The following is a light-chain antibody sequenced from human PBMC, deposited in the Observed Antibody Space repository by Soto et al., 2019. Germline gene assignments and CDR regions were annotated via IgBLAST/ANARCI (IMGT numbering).Light chain of an antibody. Sequence: DIQMTQSPSTLSASVGDRVTITCRASQSISTWLAWYQQKPGKSPKLLISDASSLKSGVPSRFSCSGSGTEFTLTISSLQPDDFATYYCQQYNTYPHTFGKGNKLEIK. J-gene: IGKJ2*01. CDR3: QQYNTYPHT. V-gene: IGKV1-5*01. CDR1: QSISTW. CDR2: DAS.